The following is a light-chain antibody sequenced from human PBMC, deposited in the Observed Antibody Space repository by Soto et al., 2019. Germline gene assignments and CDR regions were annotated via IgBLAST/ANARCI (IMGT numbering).Light chain of an antibody. CDR1: SSDVGSYNL. J-gene: IGLJ2*01. Sequence: SALTQPASVSGSPGQSVTISCTGTSSDVGSYNLVSWYQQHPGKAPKLMIYEGSNRPSGVSNRFSGSKSGNTASLTISGLQAEDEADYYCCSYAGSSTYVVFGGGTKLTVL. V-gene: IGLV2-23*01. CDR2: EGS. CDR3: CSYAGSSTYVV.